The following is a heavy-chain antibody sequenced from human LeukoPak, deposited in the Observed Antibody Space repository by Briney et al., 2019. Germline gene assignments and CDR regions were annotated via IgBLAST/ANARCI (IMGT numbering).Heavy chain of an antibody. V-gene: IGHV4-59*08. CDR2: VYYSGAT. CDR1: GGSISTYY. CDR3: ARRVAVTGIYCFDH. J-gene: IGHJ4*02. Sequence: SETLSLTCTVSGGSISTYYWSWIRQPPGKGLEWIGYVYYSGATNYNPSLKSRVTISLDTSKNQSSLRLTSVTAADTAVYYCARRVAVTGIYCFDHWGQGTPVTVSS. D-gene: IGHD6-19*01.